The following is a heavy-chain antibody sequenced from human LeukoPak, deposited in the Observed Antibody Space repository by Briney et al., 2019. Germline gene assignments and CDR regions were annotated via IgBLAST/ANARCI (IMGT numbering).Heavy chain of an antibody. CDR2: ISGSGGST. D-gene: IGHD3-10*01. J-gene: IGHJ4*02. V-gene: IGHV3-23*01. CDR3: AKDPWGTGIMVFDY. CDR1: GFTVSSNY. Sequence: PGGSLRLSCAASGFTVSSNYMSWVRQAPGKGLEWVSAISGSGGSTYYADSVKGRFTISRDNSKNTLYLQMNNLRAEDTAVYYCAKDPWGTGIMVFDYWGQGTLVTVSS.